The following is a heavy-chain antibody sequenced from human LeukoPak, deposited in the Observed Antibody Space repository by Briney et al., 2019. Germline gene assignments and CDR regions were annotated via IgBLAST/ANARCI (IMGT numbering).Heavy chain of an antibody. Sequence: SETLSLTCAVYGGSFSGYYWSWIRQPPGKGLEWIGEINHSGSTNYNPSLKSRVTMSVDTSKNQFSLKLSSVTAADTAVYYCASGGFGVYYFDYWGQGTLVTVSS. CDR2: INHSGST. D-gene: IGHD3-10*01. CDR3: ASGGFGVYYFDY. CDR1: GGSFSGYY. J-gene: IGHJ4*02. V-gene: IGHV4-34*01.